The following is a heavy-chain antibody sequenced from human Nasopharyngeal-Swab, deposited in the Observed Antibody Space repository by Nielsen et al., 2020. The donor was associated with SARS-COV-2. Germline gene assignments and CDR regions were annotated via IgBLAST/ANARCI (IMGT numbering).Heavy chain of an antibody. V-gene: IGHV3-30*04. CDR3: ARRDERGTGGWFGELLVDLFDY. D-gene: IGHD3-10*01. J-gene: IGHJ4*02. Sequence: GGSLRLSCAASGFTFSSYAMHWVRQAPGKGLEWVAVISYDGSNKYYADSVKGRFTISRDNSKNTLYLQMNSLRAEDTAVYYCARRDERGTGGWFGELLVDLFDYWGQGTLVTVSS. CDR2: ISYDGSNK. CDR1: GFTFSSYA.